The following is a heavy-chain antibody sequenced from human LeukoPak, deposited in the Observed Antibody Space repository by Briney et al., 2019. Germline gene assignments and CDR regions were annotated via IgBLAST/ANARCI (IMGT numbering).Heavy chain of an antibody. J-gene: IGHJ4*02. CDR2: ISYDGSNK. V-gene: IGHV3-30-3*01. Sequence: SCKVSGYTLTELSMHWVRQAPGKGLEWVAVISYDGSNKYYADSVKGRFTISRDNSKNTLYLQMNSLRAEDTAVYYCARDQDCSSTSCYTVLALDYWGQGTLVTVSS. CDR3: ARDQDCSSTSCYTVLALDY. D-gene: IGHD2-2*02. CDR1: GYTLTELS.